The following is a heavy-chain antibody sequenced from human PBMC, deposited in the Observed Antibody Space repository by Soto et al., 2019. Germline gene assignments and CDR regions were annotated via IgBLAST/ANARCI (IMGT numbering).Heavy chain of an antibody. D-gene: IGHD6-19*01. CDR1: GFTVSSNY. V-gene: IGHV3-53*01. CDR2: IYSGGST. J-gene: IGHJ3*02. Sequence: PGGSLRLSCAASGFTVSSNYMSWVRQAPGKGLEWVSVIYSGGSTYYADSVKGRFTISRDNSKNTLYLQMNSLRAEDTAVYYCAKDKSGWDDAFDIWGQGTMVTVSS. CDR3: AKDKSGWDDAFDI.